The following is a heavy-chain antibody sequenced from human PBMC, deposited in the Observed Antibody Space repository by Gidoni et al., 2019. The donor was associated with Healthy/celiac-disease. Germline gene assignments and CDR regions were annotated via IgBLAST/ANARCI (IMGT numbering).Heavy chain of an antibody. CDR3: ANGEVGSWYYFDY. D-gene: IGHD6-13*01. Sequence: EVQMVASGGGLVQPGRYLRLYCADSGFAFDDYAMQWVRQAPGKGLEWVSGISWNSGSIGYADSVKGRFTISRDNAKNSLYLQMNSLRAEDTALYYCANGEVGSWYYFDYWGQGTLVTVSS. V-gene: IGHV3-9*01. CDR1: GFAFDDYA. J-gene: IGHJ4*02. CDR2: ISWNSGSI.